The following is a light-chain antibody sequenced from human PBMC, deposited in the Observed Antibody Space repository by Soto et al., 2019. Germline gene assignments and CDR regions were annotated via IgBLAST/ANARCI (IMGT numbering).Light chain of an antibody. J-gene: IGKJ1*01. Sequence: EIVMTQSPATLSVSPGERATLSCRASQSVSSNLAWYQQKPGQAPRLLIYGASTRATGIPDRFTGSGSGTDFTLTITTLEPEDFAVYYCQQYGSSPRTFGLGTKVDIK. CDR1: QSVSSN. V-gene: IGKV3-20*01. CDR3: QQYGSSPRT. CDR2: GAS.